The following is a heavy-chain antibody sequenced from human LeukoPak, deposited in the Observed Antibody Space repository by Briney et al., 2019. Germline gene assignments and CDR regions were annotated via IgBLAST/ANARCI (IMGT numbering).Heavy chain of an antibody. D-gene: IGHD5-12*01. J-gene: IGHJ5*02. CDR1: GYSFTSYW. Sequence: GESLKISCKGTGYSFTSYWISWLRQRPGKGLEWMGRIDPSDSYTNYSPSFQGHVTISADKSISTAYLQWSSLKASDTAMYYCARVGYGSDGFDPWGQGSLVTVSS. CDR3: ARVGYGSDGFDP. CDR2: IDPSDSYT. V-gene: IGHV5-10-1*01.